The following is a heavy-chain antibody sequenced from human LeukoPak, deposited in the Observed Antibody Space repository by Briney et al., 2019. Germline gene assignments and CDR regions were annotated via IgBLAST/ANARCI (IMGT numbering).Heavy chain of an antibody. CDR1: GYTFTGYY. J-gene: IGHJ3*02. D-gene: IGHD2-15*01. V-gene: IGHV1-2*02. CDR3: ARVRGYCSGGSCYQDAFDI. Sequence: ASVKVSCKASGYTFTGYYMHWVRQAPGQGLEWMGWISPNSGGTNYAQKFQGRVTMTRDTSISTAYMELSRLRSDDTAVYYCARVRGYCSGGSCYQDAFDIWGQGTMVTVSS. CDR2: ISPNSGGT.